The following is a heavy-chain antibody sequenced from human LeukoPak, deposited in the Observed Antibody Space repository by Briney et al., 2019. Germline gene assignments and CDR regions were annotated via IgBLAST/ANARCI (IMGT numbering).Heavy chain of an antibody. J-gene: IGHJ6*03. CDR3: ARAPKVAIRTFYYYYYMDV. V-gene: IGHV1-8*01. CDR1: GYTFTSYD. D-gene: IGHD1/OR15-1a*01. CDR2: RNPNSGNT. Sequence: GASVKVSCKASGYTFTSYDINWVRQATGQGLEWRGWRNPNSGNTGYAQKVQGSVTMTRNTSISTAYMELSSLRSADTAVYYCARAPKVAIRTFYYYYYMDVWGKGTTVTVSS.